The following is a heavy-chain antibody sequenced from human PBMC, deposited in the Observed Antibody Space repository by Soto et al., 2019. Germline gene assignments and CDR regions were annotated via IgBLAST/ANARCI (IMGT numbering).Heavy chain of an antibody. V-gene: IGHV1-69*01. J-gene: IGHJ4*02. D-gene: IGHD1-26*01. CDR1: GGTFSSYA. CDR2: IIPIFGTA. CDR3: ARAFRREPASYYFDY. Sequence: QVQLVQSGAEVKKPGSSVKVSCKASGGTFSSYAISWVRQAPGQGLEWMGGIIPIFGTANYAQKFQGRVTNAADEPTSAAYMELSSLRSEDTAVYYCARAFRREPASYYFDYWGQGTLVTVSS.